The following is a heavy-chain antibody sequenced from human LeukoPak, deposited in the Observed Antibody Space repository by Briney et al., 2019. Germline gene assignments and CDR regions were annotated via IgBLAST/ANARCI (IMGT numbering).Heavy chain of an antibody. V-gene: IGHV4-59*01. D-gene: IGHD3-22*01. CDR1: GGSISSYY. Sequence: SETLSLTCTVSGGSISSYYWSWIRQPPGKGLEWIGYIYYSGSTNYNPSLKSRVTISVDTSKNQFSLKLSSVTAADTAVYYCARVQYYYDSSGPERDWYFDLWGRGTLVTVSS. CDR2: IYYSGST. CDR3: ARVQYYYDSSGPERDWYFDL. J-gene: IGHJ2*01.